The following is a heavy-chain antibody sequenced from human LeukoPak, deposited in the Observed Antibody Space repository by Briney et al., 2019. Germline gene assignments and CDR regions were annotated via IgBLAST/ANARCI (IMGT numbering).Heavy chain of an antibody. Sequence: GGSLRLSCTASGFTFSSVWMSWVRQAPGKGLQWVGRIRKTADGGTADYAAPVQGRFSISRYDSKKTLYLQMNSLKTEDTAVYYCTTGGSTAGNWGQGTLVTVSS. D-gene: IGHD1-14*01. V-gene: IGHV3-15*01. CDR2: IRKTADGGTA. CDR3: TTGGSTAGN. J-gene: IGHJ4*02. CDR1: GFTFSSVW.